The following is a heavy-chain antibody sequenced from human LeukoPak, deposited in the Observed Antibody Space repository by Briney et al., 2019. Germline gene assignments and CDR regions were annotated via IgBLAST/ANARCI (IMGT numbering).Heavy chain of an antibody. Sequence: SETLSLTCAVYGGSFSGYYWSWIRQPPGKGLEWIGEINHSGSTNYNPSLKSRVTMSVDTSKNQFSLKLSSVTAADTAVYYCARGLGYCSGGSCYPYYFDYWGQGTLVTVSS. V-gene: IGHV4-34*01. J-gene: IGHJ4*02. CDR3: ARGLGYCSGGSCYPYYFDY. D-gene: IGHD2-15*01. CDR2: INHSGST. CDR1: GGSFSGYY.